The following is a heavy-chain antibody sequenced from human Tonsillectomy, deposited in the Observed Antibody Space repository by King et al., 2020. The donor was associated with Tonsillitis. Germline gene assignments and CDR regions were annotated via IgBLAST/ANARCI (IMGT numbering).Heavy chain of an antibody. D-gene: IGHD1-14*01. CDR2: TSYDESEN. CDR3: AKEYNAFDV. Sequence: VQLVESGGGVVQPGRSLRLSCAASGFSLRIYVMHWVRQAPGKGLEWVATSYDESENFYADSVKGRFTISRDNSKDTLDLQMNSLRTEDTALYYCAKEYNAFDVWGQGTMATVSS. CDR1: GFSLRIYV. J-gene: IGHJ3*01. V-gene: IGHV3-30-3*02.